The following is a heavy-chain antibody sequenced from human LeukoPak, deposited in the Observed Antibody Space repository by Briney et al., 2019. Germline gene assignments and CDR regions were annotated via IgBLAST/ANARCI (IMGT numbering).Heavy chain of an antibody. V-gene: IGHV1-24*01. J-gene: IGHJ3*02. Sequence: ASVKVSCKVSGYTLTELSMHWVRQAPGKGLEWMGGFDPEDGETIYAQKFQGRVTMTEDTSTDTAYMELSSLRSEDTAVYYCATTNTYYDILTGASGAFDIWGQGTMVTVSS. CDR3: ATTNTYYDILTGASGAFDI. CDR2: FDPEDGET. D-gene: IGHD3-9*01. CDR1: GYTLTELS.